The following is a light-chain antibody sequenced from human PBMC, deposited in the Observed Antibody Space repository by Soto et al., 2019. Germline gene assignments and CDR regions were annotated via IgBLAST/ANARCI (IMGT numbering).Light chain of an antibody. CDR2: DVS. V-gene: IGLV2-14*01. CDR1: SSDVGGYNY. J-gene: IGLJ1*01. Sequence: QSALTQPASVSGSPGQSITISCTGTSSDVGGYNYVSWYQQHPGKAPKLMIYDVSNRPSGVSNRFSGSKSGNTASLTISGLQAEDEADYYCSSYTSSSALLYVFXTGTNVTV. CDR3: SSYTSSSALLYV.